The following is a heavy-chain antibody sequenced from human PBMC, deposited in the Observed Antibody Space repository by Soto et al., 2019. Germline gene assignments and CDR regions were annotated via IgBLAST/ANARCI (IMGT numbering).Heavy chain of an antibody. CDR2: IYYSGGT. Sequence: PSETLSLTCTVSGGSISSGGYYWSWIRQHPGKGLEWIGYIYYSGGTYYNPSLKSRVTISVDTSKNQFSLKLSSVTAADTAVYYCARDGVTISRSEGWFDPWGQGTLVTVSS. J-gene: IGHJ5*02. CDR1: GGSISSGGYY. CDR3: ARDGVTISRSEGWFDP. V-gene: IGHV4-31*03. D-gene: IGHD3-3*01.